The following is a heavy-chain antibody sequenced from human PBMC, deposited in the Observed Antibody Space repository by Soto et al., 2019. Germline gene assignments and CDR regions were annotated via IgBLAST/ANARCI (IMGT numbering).Heavy chain of an antibody. D-gene: IGHD4-17*01. J-gene: IGHJ6*03. Sequence: SETLSLTCSVFGGSISSYYWSWIRQPPGKGLEWIGYIYYSGSTNYNPSLKSRVTISVDTSKNQFSLKLSSVTAADTAVYYCARGTPFYGDYVYYYYMDVWGKGTTVTVSS. CDR2: IYYSGST. V-gene: IGHV4-59*01. CDR3: ARGTPFYGDYVYYYYMDV. CDR1: GGSISSYY.